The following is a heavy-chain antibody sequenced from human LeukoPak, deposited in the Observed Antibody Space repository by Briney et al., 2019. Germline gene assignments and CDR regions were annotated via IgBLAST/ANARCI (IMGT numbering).Heavy chain of an antibody. V-gene: IGHV4-59*01. CDR2: IYYSGGT. J-gene: IGHJ6*02. D-gene: IGHD4-17*01. Sequence: PSETLSLTCTVSGGSISSYYWSWIRQPPGKGLEWIGYIYYSGGTNYNPSLKSRVTISVDTSKNQFSLKLSSVTAADTAVYYCARDAPSDYGDYLYGMDVWGQGTTVTVSS. CDR1: GGSISSYY. CDR3: ARDAPSDYGDYLYGMDV.